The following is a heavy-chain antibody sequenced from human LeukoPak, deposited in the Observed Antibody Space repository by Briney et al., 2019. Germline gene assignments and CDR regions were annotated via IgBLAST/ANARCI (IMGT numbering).Heavy chain of an antibody. J-gene: IGHJ6*02. V-gene: IGHV4-59*08. CDR3: ASGRDGYPYYYGMDV. Sequence: SETLSLTCTVSDGPISSYYWSWIRQPPGKGLEWIGYIYYSGSTNYNPSLKSRVTISVDTSKNQFSLKLSSVTAADTAAYYCASGRDGYPYYYGMDVWGQGTTVTVSS. CDR2: IYYSGST. CDR1: DGPISSYY. D-gene: IGHD5-24*01.